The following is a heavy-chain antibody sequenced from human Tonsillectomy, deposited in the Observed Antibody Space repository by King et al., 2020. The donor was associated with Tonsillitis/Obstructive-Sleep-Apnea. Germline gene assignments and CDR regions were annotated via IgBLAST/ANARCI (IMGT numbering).Heavy chain of an antibody. J-gene: IGHJ3*02. CDR2: IYYSGGT. V-gene: IGHV4-59*01. CDR3: AREGAVMNAFDM. CDR1: GGSISSYY. Sequence: QLQESGPGLVKPSETLSLTCTVSGGSISSYYWSRIRQPPGKGLEWIGYIYYSGGTNYNPSLKSRVTISVDTSKNQFSLKLSSATAADTAVYYCAREGAVMNAFDMWGQGTMVTVSS. D-gene: IGHD2-8*01.